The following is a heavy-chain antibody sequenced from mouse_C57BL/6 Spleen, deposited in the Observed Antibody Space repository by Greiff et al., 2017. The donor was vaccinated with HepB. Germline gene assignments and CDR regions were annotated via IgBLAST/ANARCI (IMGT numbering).Heavy chain of an antibody. D-gene: IGHD1-1*01. CDR3: ASYYYGSSYGYAMDY. CDR1: GYSFTGYF. Sequence: VQLKESGPELVKPGDSVKISCKASGYSFTGYFMNWVMQSHGKSLEWIGRINPYNGDTFYNQKFKGKATLTVDKSSSTAHMELRSLTSEDSAVYYCASYYYGSSYGYAMDYWGQGTSVTVSS. J-gene: IGHJ4*01. CDR2: INPYNGDT. V-gene: IGHV1-20*01.